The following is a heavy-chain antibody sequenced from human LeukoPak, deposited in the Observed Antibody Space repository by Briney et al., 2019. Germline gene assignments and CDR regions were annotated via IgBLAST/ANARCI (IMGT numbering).Heavy chain of an antibody. V-gene: IGHV4-39*07. CDR2: IYYSGST. Sequence: SETLSLTCTVSGGSISSSSYYWGWIRQPPGKGLEWIGSIYYSGSTYYNPSLKSRVTISVDTSKNQFSLKLSSVTAADTAVYYCAREAPWYYDSSGTKTGSVGYFDYWGQGTLVTVSS. J-gene: IGHJ4*02. D-gene: IGHD3-22*01. CDR1: GGSISSSSYY. CDR3: AREAPWYYDSSGTKTGSVGYFDY.